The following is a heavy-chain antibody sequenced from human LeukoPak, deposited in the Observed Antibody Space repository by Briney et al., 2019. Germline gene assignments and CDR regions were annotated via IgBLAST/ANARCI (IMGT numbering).Heavy chain of an antibody. CDR2: IYHSGST. Sequence: SETLSLTCTVSGGSISSSSYYWGWIRQPPGKGLEWIGSIYHSGSTYYNPSLKSRVTISVDTSKNQFSLKLSSVTAADTAVYYCARVGELELLDWGQGTLVTVSS. CDR1: GGSISSSSYY. CDR3: ARVGELELLD. J-gene: IGHJ4*02. D-gene: IGHD1-7*01. V-gene: IGHV4-39*07.